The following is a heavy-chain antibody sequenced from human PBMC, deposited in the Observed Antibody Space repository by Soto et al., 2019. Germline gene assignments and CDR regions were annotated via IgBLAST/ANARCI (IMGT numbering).Heavy chain of an antibody. CDR3: ARGTVAGTATYAIFDC. J-gene: IGHJ4*02. V-gene: IGHV3-23*01. CDR2: IRDNGGVT. D-gene: IGHD3-9*01. CDR1: GFSFSSYA. Sequence: LRLSCVASGFSFSSYAMSWVRQAPGKGLEWVSNIRDNGGVTNYADSVKGRFTISRDDSMNTLFLQMNSLRADDTAVYYCARGTVAGTATYAIFDCWGQGTLVTVSS.